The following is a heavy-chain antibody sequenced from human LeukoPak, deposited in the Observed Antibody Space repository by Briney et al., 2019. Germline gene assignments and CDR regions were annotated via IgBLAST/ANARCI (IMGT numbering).Heavy chain of an antibody. D-gene: IGHD2-15*01. CDR3: AKDQGVVAATRSVAFDI. Sequence: GGSLRLSCAASGFTFSSYAMSWVRQAPGKGLEWVSAISGSGGSTYYADSVKGRFTISRDNSKNTLYLQMNSLRAEDTAVYYCAKDQGVVAATRSVAFDIWGQGTMVTVSS. V-gene: IGHV3-23*01. CDR1: GFTFSSYA. J-gene: IGHJ3*02. CDR2: ISGSGGST.